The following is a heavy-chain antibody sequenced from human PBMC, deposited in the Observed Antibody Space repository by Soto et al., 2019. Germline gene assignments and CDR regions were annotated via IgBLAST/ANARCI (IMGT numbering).Heavy chain of an antibody. Sequence: PSDTLSLTCTVSGASINSGDYYWSWIRQPPGKGLKWIGHIYYSGSTYYNPSLKSRAGISVDSSKSQVSLKLTSVTAADTAVYLCARILMNYYLLDDWGQGAMVTVYS. CDR1: GASINSGDYY. D-gene: IGHD3-10*01. J-gene: IGHJ4*02. CDR2: IYYSGST. CDR3: ARILMNYYLLDD. V-gene: IGHV4-30-4*02.